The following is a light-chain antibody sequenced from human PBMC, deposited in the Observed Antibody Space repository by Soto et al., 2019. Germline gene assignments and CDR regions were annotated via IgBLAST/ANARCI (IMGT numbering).Light chain of an antibody. Sequence: QSVLTQPPSVSAAPGQKVTISCSGSSSNIGNNYVSWYQQLQGTAPKLLIYENNKRPSGIPDRFSGSKSGTSATLGITGLQTGDEADYYCGTWDSSLSAAVFGGGTQLTVL. V-gene: IGLV1-51*02. CDR2: ENN. J-gene: IGLJ7*01. CDR1: SSNIGNNY. CDR3: GTWDSSLSAAV.